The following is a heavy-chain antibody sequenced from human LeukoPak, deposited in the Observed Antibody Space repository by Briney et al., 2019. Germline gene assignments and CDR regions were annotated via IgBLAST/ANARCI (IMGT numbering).Heavy chain of an antibody. D-gene: IGHD4-23*01. CDR1: GYTFTSYV. V-gene: IGHV1-3*01. CDR3: ARATGRDYGGNHFDY. J-gene: IGHJ4*02. Sequence: ASVKVSCKAAGYTFTSYVMHWVRQAPGQRLEWMGWINAGNGNTKYSQKFQGRVTITRDTSASTAYMELSSLRSEDTAVYYCARATGRDYGGNHFDYWGQGTLVTVSS. CDR2: INAGNGNT.